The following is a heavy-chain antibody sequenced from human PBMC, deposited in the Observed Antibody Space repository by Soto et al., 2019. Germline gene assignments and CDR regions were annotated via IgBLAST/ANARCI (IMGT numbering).Heavy chain of an antibody. V-gene: IGHV4-30-4*01. J-gene: IGHJ6*02. Sequence: PSETLSLTCTVSGGSISSGDYYWSWIRQPPGKGLEWIGYIYYSGSTYYNPSLKSRVTISVDTSKNQFFLKLSSVTAADTAVYYCARDSLAYCGGDCYSVYYYGMDVWGQGTTVTVSS. D-gene: IGHD2-21*02. CDR2: IYYSGST. CDR1: GGSISSGDYY. CDR3: ARDSLAYCGGDCYSVYYYGMDV.